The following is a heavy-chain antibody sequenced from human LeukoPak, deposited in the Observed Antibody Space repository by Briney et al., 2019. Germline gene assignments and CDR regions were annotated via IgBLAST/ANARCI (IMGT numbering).Heavy chain of an antibody. V-gene: IGHV3-30*18. J-gene: IGHJ6*02. CDR3: AKAAGYCSSTSCYEYYYYGMDV. Sequence: GRSLRLSCAASGLTFSSYGMHWVRQAPGKGLEWVAVISYDGSNKYYADSVKGRFTISRDNSKNTLYLQMNSLRAEDTAVYYCAKAAGYCSSTSCYEYYYYGMDVWGQGTTVTVSS. D-gene: IGHD2-2*03. CDR1: GLTFSSYG. CDR2: ISYDGSNK.